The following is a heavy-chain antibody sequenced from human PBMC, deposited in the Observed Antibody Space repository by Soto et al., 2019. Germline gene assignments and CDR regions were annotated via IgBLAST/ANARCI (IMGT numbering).Heavy chain of an antibody. Sequence: QVQLVQSGAEVKKPGSSVKVSCKASGGTFSSYAISWVRQAPGQGLEWMGGIIPIFGTANYAQKFQGRVTITADESTSTAYMELSSLRSEDTAVYYCARGSGYYGWDYYYGMDVWGQGTTVTVSS. CDR1: GGTFSSYA. J-gene: IGHJ6*02. V-gene: IGHV1-69*12. CDR2: IIPIFGTA. D-gene: IGHD3-22*01. CDR3: ARGSGYYGWDYYYGMDV.